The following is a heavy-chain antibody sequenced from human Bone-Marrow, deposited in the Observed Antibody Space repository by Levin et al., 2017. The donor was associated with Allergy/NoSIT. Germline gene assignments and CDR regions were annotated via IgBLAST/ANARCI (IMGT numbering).Heavy chain of an antibody. CDR1: GGSISSGGDY. CDR2: IYYSGRT. V-gene: IGHV4-31*03. Sequence: SSETLSLTCTVSGGSISSGGDYWSWIRQHPGKGLEWIGYIYYSGRTYYNPSLRSRIIISVDTSKNQFSLKLSSVTAADTAVYYCARGPHYGDNYYYYMDVWGKGTAVTVSS. D-gene: IGHD4-17*01. CDR3: ARGPHYGDNYYYYMDV. J-gene: IGHJ6*03.